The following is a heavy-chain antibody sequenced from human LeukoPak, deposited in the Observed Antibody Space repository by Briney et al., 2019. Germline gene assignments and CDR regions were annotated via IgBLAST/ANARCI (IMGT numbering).Heavy chain of an antibody. V-gene: IGHV3-53*01. CDR1: GFTVSSNY. CDR3: ARVEDRDSVAFDI. Sequence: GGSLRLSCAASGFTVSSNYMSWVRQAPGKGLEWVSVIYSGGSTYYADSVKGRFTISRDNSKNTLYLQMNSLRAEDTAVYYCARVEDRDSVAFDIWGQGTMVTVSS. CDR2: IYSGGST. J-gene: IGHJ3*02.